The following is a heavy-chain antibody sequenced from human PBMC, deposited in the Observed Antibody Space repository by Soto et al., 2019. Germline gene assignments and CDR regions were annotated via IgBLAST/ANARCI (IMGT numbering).Heavy chain of an antibody. D-gene: IGHD6-19*01. CDR3: ARDRYSSGLRGRDYYYGMDV. V-gene: IGHV3-30*03. CDR2: ISYDGSNK. J-gene: IGHJ6*02. CDR1: GFTFSSYG. Sequence: QVQLVESGGGVVQPGRSLRLSCAASGFTFSSYGMHWVRQAPGKGLEWVAVISYDGSNKYDADSGKGRFTISRDNSKNMLYLQMNGLRAEDTAVYYCARDRYSSGLRGRDYYYGMDVWGQGTTVTVSS.